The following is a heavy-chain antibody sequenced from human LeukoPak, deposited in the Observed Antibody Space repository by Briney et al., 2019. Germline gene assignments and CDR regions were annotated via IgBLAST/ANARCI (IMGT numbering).Heavy chain of an antibody. J-gene: IGHJ4*02. V-gene: IGHV3-23*01. CDR3: AKDSIAVAGKYYFDY. CDR1: GFSFSSYA. Sequence: GGSLRLSCAASGFSFSSYATSRVRQAPGKGLEWVSAISGSGGSTYYADSVKGRFTISRDNSKNTLYLQMNSLRAEDTAVYYCAKDSIAVAGKYYFDYWGQGTLVTVSS. CDR2: ISGSGGST. D-gene: IGHD6-19*01.